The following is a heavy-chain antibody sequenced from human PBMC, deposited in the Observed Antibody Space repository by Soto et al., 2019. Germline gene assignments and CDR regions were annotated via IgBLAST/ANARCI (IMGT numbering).Heavy chain of an antibody. V-gene: IGHV4-61*01. J-gene: IGHJ5*02. CDR3: ARSVFP. CDR2: TYHSGNP. CDR1: GGSVSSGSYY. Sequence: SETLSLTCTVSGGSVSSGSYYWSWIRQPPGKGLEWIGHTYHSGNPYYNPSLKSRVIISVDRSKNQFSLKVSSVTAADTAVYYCARSVFPWGQGTLVTVSS.